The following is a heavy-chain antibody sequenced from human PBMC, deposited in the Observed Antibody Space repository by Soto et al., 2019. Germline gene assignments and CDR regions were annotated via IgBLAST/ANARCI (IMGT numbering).Heavy chain of an antibody. J-gene: IGHJ6*02. CDR3: ARDLSLWRGYTYGGDQSYGMDV. Sequence: GGSLRLSCAASGFTFSNAWMNWVRQAPGKGLEWVGRIESKSDGGTADYAAPVKGRFTISRDDSRNTLYLQMNSLRAEDTAVYYCARDLSLWRGYTYGGDQSYGMDVWGQGTTVTVSS. CDR1: GFTFSNAW. CDR2: IESKSDGGTA. D-gene: IGHD5-18*01. V-gene: IGHV3-15*04.